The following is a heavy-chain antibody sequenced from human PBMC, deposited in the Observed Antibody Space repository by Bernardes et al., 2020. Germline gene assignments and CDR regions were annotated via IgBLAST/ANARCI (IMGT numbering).Heavy chain of an antibody. CDR2: IYYSGST. D-gene: IGHD3-3*01. V-gene: IGHV4-59*01. CDR3: ASIGENDY. CDR1: GGSISSYY. J-gene: IGHJ4*02. Sequence: SETLSLTCTVSGGSISSYYWIWIRQPPGKGLEWIGYIYYSGSTNYNPSLKSRVTISVDTSKNQFSLKLSSVTAADTAVYYCASIGENDYWGQGTLVTVSS.